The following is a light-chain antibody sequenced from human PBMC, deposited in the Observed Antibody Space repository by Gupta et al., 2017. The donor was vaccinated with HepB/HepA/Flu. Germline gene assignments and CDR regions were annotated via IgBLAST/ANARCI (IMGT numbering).Light chain of an antibody. CDR3: QYDCTSHH. CDR1: QSVSSNS. Sequence: EIVLTQSPGTLSLSPGERATLSCRASQSVSSNSLVWYQQRPGQAPRLLIYGASNRATVIPDRFSGSGSGTNFTLTISRLEPEDFAVYFWQYDCTSHHFGQGTKLEIK. V-gene: IGKV3-20*01. CDR2: GAS. J-gene: IGKJ2*01.